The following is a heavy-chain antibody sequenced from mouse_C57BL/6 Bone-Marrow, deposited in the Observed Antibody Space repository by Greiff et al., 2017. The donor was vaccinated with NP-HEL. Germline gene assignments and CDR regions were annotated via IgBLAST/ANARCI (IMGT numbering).Heavy chain of an antibody. J-gene: IGHJ4*01. CDR2: IDPETGGT. V-gene: IGHV1-15*01. CDR1: GYTFTDYE. CDR3: TRGIYYGNFYAMDY. D-gene: IGHD2-1*01. Sequence: VQLVESGAELVRPGASVTLSCKASGYTFTDYEMHWVKQTPVHGLEWIGAIDPETGGTAYNQKFKGKAILTADKSSSTAYMELRSLTSEDSAVYYCTRGIYYGNFYAMDYWGQGTSVTVSS.